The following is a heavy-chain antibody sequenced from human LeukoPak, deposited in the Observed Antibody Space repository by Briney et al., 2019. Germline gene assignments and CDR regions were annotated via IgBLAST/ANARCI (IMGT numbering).Heavy chain of an antibody. J-gene: IGHJ4*02. CDR1: GFTFSSYE. Sequence: GGSLRLSCAASGFTFSSYEMNWVRQAPGKGLEWVSYISSSGRTIYYADSVKGRFTISRDNAKNSLYLQMNSLRAEDTAVYYCARVAGRHYYYDSWGQGTLVTVSS. CDR2: ISSSGRTI. V-gene: IGHV3-48*03. CDR3: ARVAGRHYYYDS. D-gene: IGHD6-13*01.